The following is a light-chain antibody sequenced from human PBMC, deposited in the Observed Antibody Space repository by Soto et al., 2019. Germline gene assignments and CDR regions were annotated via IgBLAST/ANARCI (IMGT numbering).Light chain of an antibody. J-gene: IGKJ3*01. CDR1: QSAGNF. CDR3: QQFGTSSLVT. V-gene: IGKV3-20*01. Sequence: EIVMTQSPATLSVSPGETASLSCRASQSAGNFLAWYQQKPGQAPRLLISGVSSRATGIPDRFSGSGSGTDFILTISRVEPEDFAVYYCQQFGTSSLVTFGPGTKVDIK. CDR2: GVS.